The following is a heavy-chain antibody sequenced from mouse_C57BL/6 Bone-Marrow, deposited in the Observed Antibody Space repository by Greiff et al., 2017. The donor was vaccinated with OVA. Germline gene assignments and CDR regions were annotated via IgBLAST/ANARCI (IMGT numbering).Heavy chain of an antibody. CDR3: ARGGSYYYGSSYWYFDV. D-gene: IGHD1-1*01. CDR1: GYTFTSYW. J-gene: IGHJ1*03. V-gene: IGHV1-64*01. Sequence: QVQLQQPGAELVKPGASVKLSCKASGYTFTSYWMHWVKQRPGQGLEWIGMIHPNSGSTNYNEKFKSKATLTVDKSSSTAYMQLSSLTSEDSAVYYCARGGSYYYGSSYWYFDVWGTGTTVTVSS. CDR2: IHPNSGST.